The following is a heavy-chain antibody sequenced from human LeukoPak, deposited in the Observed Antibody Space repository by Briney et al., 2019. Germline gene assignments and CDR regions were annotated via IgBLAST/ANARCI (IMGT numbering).Heavy chain of an antibody. CDR2: ISGGGDAT. V-gene: IGHV3-23*01. CDR3: ARAKRSVTTYYYYYYYMDV. D-gene: IGHD4-17*01. J-gene: IGHJ6*03. Sequence: GGSLRLSCAASDFSFITYAMSWVRQAPGKGLEWVSTISGGGDATYYADSVKGRFTISRDNSKNTLYLQMNSLRAEDTAVYYCARAKRSVTTYYYYYYYMDVWGKGTTVTISS. CDR1: DFSFITYA.